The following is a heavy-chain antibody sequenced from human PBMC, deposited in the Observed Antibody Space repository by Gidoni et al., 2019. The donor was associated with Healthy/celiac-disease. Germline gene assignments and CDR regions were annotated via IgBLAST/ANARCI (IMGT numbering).Heavy chain of an antibody. Sequence: QVQLQEAGPGLVKPSQTLSLTCTVSGGSISSGGYYWSWIRQHPGKGLEWIGDIYYSESTYYTPSLKSRVTISVDTSKNQFSLMLSSVTAADTAVYYCARDRGRYCSSTSCYYYYGMDVWGQGTTVTVSS. V-gene: IGHV4-31*03. CDR2: IYYSEST. CDR3: ARDRGRYCSSTSCYYYYGMDV. CDR1: GGSISSGGYY. D-gene: IGHD2-2*01. J-gene: IGHJ6*02.